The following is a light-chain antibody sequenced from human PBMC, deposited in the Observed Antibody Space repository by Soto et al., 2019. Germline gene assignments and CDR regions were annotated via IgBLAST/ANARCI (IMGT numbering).Light chain of an antibody. J-gene: IGKJ1*01. CDR2: GAS. V-gene: IGKV3-15*01. CDR3: QQYNNWLMWT. CDR1: QSVSSN. Sequence: EIVMTQSPATLSVSPGERATLSCRASQSVSSNLAWYQQSPGQAPRLLIYGASTRATGIPARFSGSGSGTEFTLTISSLQSEDFAVYYCQQYNNWLMWTFGQGTKVEIK.